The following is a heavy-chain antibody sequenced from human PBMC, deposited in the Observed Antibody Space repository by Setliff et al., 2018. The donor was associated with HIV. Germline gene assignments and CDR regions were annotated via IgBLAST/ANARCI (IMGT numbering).Heavy chain of an antibody. J-gene: IGHJ4*02. CDR3: VHSLLGAPMVDY. CDR2: INHYGGT. Sequence: SETLSLTCAVYGGSFSGYFWNWIRQPPGKGLEWIGAINHYGGTNYNPSLKSRVTMSVDTSKNQFSLRLSSVTAADTAMYYCVHSLLGAPMVDYWGQGTLVTVSS. CDR1: GGSFSGYF. V-gene: IGHV4-34*01. D-gene: IGHD3-16*01.